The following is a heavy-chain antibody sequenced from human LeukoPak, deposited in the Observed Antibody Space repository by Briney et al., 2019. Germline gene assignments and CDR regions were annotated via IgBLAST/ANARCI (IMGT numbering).Heavy chain of an antibody. CDR2: INPSGGST. Sequence: EASVKVSCKASGYTFTSYYMHWVRQAPGQGLEWMGIINPSGGSTSYAQKFQGRVTMTRDMYTSTVYMELSSLRSEDTAVYYCARDKRNYDILTGSASTYFDYWGQGTLVTVSS. CDR1: GYTFTSYY. D-gene: IGHD3-9*01. CDR3: ARDKRNYDILTGSASTYFDY. V-gene: IGHV1-46*01. J-gene: IGHJ4*02.